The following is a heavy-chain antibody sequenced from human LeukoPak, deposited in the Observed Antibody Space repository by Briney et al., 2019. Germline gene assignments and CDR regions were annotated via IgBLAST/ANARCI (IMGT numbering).Heavy chain of an antibody. V-gene: IGHV4-31*03. J-gene: IGHJ6*02. Sequence: SETLSLTCTVSGGSVSSGGYYWSWIRQHPGKGLEWIGYIYYSGSTYYNPSLESRVTISVDTSKNQFSLKLSSVTAADTAVYYCARGVSFVYYYYYGMDVWGQGTTVTVSS. D-gene: IGHD2-15*01. CDR3: ARGVSFVYYYYYGMDV. CDR2: IYYSGST. CDR1: GGSVSSGGYY.